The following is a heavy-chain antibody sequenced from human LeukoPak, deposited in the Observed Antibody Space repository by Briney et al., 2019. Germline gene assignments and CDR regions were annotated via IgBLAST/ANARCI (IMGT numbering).Heavy chain of an antibody. CDR1: GYTFTNYG. V-gene: IGHV1-18*01. J-gene: IGHJ6*03. CDR2: ISGYNDNK. Sequence: ASVKVSCKASGYTFTNYGISWVRQAPGQGLEWMGWISGYNDNKNYTQNLQGRVTMTTDTSTGTAYMELRSLRSDDTAVYYRARDGGRSRLKLYMDVWGKGTTVTVSS. D-gene: IGHD2-8*01. CDR3: ARDGGRSRLKLYMDV.